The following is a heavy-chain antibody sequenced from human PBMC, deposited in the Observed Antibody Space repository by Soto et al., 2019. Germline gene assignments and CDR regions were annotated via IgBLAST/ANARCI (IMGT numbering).Heavy chain of an antibody. D-gene: IGHD2-21*02. Sequence: PSETLSLTCIVSGESISSSSYYWGWIRQPPGEGLEWIGSIYYSGRTYYNPSFKSRVTISIDTSKNQFSLKLSSVTATDTAVYYCARQRTTVVTQAYFDHWGQRALVTVSS. CDR2: IYYSGRT. J-gene: IGHJ4*02. CDR3: ARQRTTVVTQAYFDH. V-gene: IGHV4-39*01. CDR1: GESISSSSYY.